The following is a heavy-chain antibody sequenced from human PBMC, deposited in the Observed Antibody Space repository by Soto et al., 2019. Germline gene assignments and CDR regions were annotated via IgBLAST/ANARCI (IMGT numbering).Heavy chain of an antibody. J-gene: IGHJ5*02. CDR1: GGSISSSSYY. D-gene: IGHD1-20*01. V-gene: IGHV4-39*01. CDR2: IYYSGST. CDR3: ARLGMFDP. Sequence: PLETLSLTCTVSGGSISSSSYYWGWIRQPPGKGLEWIGSIYYSGSTYYNPSLKSRVTISVDTSKNQFSLKLSSVTAADTAVYYCARLGMFDPWGQGTLVTVSS.